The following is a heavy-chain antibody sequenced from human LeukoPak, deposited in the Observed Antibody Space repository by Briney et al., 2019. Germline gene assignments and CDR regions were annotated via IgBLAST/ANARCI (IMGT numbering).Heavy chain of an antibody. J-gene: IGHJ4*02. V-gene: IGHV3-74*01. Sequence: GGSLRLSCAASGFTFSSYWMHWVRQAPGQGLVWVLRINSDGSSTSYTDSVKGRFTISRENAKNTLYLQMNSLRAEDTAVYYCARDLTSEYYFDYWGQGTLVTVSS. CDR1: GFTFSSYW. D-gene: IGHD2-2*01. CDR3: ARDLTSEYYFDY. CDR2: INSDGSST.